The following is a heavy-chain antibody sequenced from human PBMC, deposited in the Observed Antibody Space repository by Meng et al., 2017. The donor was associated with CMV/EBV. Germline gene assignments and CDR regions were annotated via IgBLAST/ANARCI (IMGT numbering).Heavy chain of an antibody. Sequence: SVKASCKVSGGTFSSYATSWVRQAPGQGLEWMGGISPIFGTANSAQKFQGRVTITTDESTSTAYMELGSLRSEDTAVYYCARGSLEGQLADISLDYWGQGTLVTVSS. D-gene: IGHD6-6*01. CDR2: ISPIFGTA. J-gene: IGHJ4*02. V-gene: IGHV1-69*05. CDR1: GGTFSSYA. CDR3: ARGSLEGQLADISLDY.